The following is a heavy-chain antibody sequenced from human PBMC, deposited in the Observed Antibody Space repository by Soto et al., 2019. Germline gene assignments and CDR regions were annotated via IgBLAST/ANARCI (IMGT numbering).Heavy chain of an antibody. J-gene: IGHJ6*02. CDR3: ARDRGRPDLRDTHYYDSSDLDYGMDV. V-gene: IGHV4-31*03. Sequence: PSETLSLTCTVSGGSISSGGFYWRWSRQHPGKDLEWIGFLYYSGSTYYNPSLKSRVTISVDTSKNQFSLKLNSVTAADTAVYYCARDRGRPDLRDTHYYDSSDLDYGMDVWGQGTTVTVSS. D-gene: IGHD3-22*01. CDR2: LYYSGST. CDR1: GGSISSGGFY.